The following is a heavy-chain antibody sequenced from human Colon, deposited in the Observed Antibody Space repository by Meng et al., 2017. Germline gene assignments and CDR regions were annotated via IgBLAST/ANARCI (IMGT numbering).Heavy chain of an antibody. CDR1: GCTFSSYA. Sequence: SVKVSCKASGCTFSSYAVSWVRQAPGQGLEWMGGIIPIFGKANYAQKFQGRVTITTDESTSTAYMELSSLRSEDTAVYYCARTTLVPPACFDYWGQGTLVTVSS. J-gene: IGHJ4*02. CDR3: ARTTLVPPACFDY. CDR2: IIPIFGKA. D-gene: IGHD4-23*01. V-gene: IGHV1-69*05.